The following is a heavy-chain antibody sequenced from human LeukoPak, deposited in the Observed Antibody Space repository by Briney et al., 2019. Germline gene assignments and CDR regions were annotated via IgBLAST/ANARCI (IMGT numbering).Heavy chain of an antibody. CDR2: ISYDGSNK. J-gene: IGHJ5*02. CDR3: ARGGSSYYGSGSYYNEGNWFDP. Sequence: GRSLRLSCAASGFTFSSYAMHWVRRAPGKGLEWGAVISYDGSNKYYAESVKGRFTISRDNSKNTLYLQMNSLRAEDTAVYYCARGGSSYYGSGSYYNEGNWFDPWGQGTLVTVSS. V-gene: IGHV3-30*04. D-gene: IGHD3-10*01. CDR1: GFTFSSYA.